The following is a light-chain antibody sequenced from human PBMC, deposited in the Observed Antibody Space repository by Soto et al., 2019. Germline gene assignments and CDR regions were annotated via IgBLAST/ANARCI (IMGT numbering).Light chain of an antibody. CDR2: DAS. CDR1: QSISSC. J-gene: IGKJ1*01. V-gene: IGKV1-5*01. Sequence: DIQMTQSPSTLSASVGDRVTITCRASQSISSCLAWYQQNPGKAPKLLIYDASSLESGVPSRFSGSGSGTEDTLAIRSLQPDDCATYYCQQYNSYSTWTLGQGTKVEIK. CDR3: QQYNSYSTWT.